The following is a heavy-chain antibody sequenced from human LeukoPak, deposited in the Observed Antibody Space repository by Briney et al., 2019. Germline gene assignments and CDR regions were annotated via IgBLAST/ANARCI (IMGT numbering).Heavy chain of an antibody. CDR2: IDHTGIT. Sequence: SETLSLTCTVSDDSITIYYWTWIRQPPGKGLEWIGYIDHTGITNYNPSLNSRVTISRDTSKNHFSLELSSATAEDTAVYYCARGAHKRDDYGGFFDYWGQKTLVTVSS. D-gene: IGHD4-23*01. CDR3: ARGAHKRDDYGGFFDY. CDR1: DDSITIYY. V-gene: IGHV4-59*01. J-gene: IGHJ4*02.